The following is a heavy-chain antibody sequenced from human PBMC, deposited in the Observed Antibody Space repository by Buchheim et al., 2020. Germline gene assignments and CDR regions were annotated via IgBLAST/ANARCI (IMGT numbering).Heavy chain of an antibody. CDR2: INHSGST. Sequence: QVQLQQWGAGLLKPSETLSLTCAVYGGSFSGYYWSWIRQPPGKGLEWIGEINHSGSTNYNPSLKSRVTISVDTSKNQFSLKLSSVTAADTAVYYCAGGSFPLDAESVVVAAIDYWGQGTL. J-gene: IGHJ4*02. CDR1: GGSFSGYY. D-gene: IGHD2-15*01. CDR3: AGGSFPLDAESVVVAAIDY. V-gene: IGHV4-34*01.